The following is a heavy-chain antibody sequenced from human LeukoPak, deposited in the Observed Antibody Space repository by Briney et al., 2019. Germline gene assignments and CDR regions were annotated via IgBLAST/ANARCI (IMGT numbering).Heavy chain of an antibody. CDR1: GYSISSGNF. D-gene: IGHD6-19*01. J-gene: IGHJ6*03. CDR3: ARVPRIAVAGTGIFYYYYYMDV. V-gene: IGHV4-38-2*02. Sequence: SETLSLTCTVSGYSISSGNFWGWIQQPPGKGLEWIGSLYHSGSTYYNPSLRSRVTISIDTSKNQFSLNLSSVTAADTAIYYCARVPRIAVAGTGIFYYYYYMDVWGKGTTVTVSS. CDR2: LYHSGST.